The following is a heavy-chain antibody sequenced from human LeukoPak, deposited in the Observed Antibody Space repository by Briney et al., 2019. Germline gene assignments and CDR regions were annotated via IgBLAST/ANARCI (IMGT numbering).Heavy chain of an antibody. CDR3: ARGGDGYNFVRY. D-gene: IGHD5-24*01. J-gene: IGHJ4*02. CDR1: GGTFSSYA. Sequence: GVSVKVSCKASGGTFSSYAISWVRQAPGQGLEWMGRIIPILGIANYAQKFQGRVTITADKSTSTAYMELSSLRSEDTAVYYCARGGDGYNFVRYWGQGTLVTVSS. V-gene: IGHV1-69*04. CDR2: IIPILGIA.